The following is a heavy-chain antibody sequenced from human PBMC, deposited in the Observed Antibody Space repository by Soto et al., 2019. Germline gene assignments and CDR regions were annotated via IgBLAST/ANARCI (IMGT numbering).Heavy chain of an antibody. J-gene: IGHJ4*02. CDR1: GFTLKNYA. CDR3: AKWYCSGGSCYPTFDS. V-gene: IGHV3-23*01. D-gene: IGHD2-15*01. CDR2: ISGSSSST. Sequence: EVQLLESGGGFVQPGGSLRLSCAGSGFTLKNYAMSWVRQAPGKGLEWVSGISGSSSSTYYTDSVKGRFTMSRDNSKNTLYLQMNSLRAEDTAVYYCAKWYCSGGSCYPTFDSWGQGTLVTVSS.